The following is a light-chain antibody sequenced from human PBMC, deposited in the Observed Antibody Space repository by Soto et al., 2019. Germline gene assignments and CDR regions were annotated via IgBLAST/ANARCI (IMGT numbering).Light chain of an antibody. CDR1: RSNIGSNT. CDR2: SNN. CDR3: AVWDDSLNGWV. J-gene: IGLJ3*02. Sequence: QSVLTQPPSASGTPGQRVTISCSGSRSNIGSNTVNWYQQLPGTAPKLLIYSNNQRPSGVPDRFSGSKSGTSASLAISGLQSEDEAEYYCAVWDDSLNGWVFGGGTKLTVL. V-gene: IGLV1-44*01.